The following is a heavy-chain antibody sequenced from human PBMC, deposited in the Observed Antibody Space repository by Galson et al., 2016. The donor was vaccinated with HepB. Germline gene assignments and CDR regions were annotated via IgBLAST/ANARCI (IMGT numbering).Heavy chain of an antibody. CDR1: GYSFPTYW. J-gene: IGHJ4*02. CDR2: INPADSDT. V-gene: IGHV5-51*01. D-gene: IGHD3-10*01. CDR3: ARQRRGYYGSGSFDY. Sequence: QSGAEVKKPGESLKISCKGSGYSFPTYWIGWVRQKPGKGLEWLGLINPADSDTRISPSFQGQVTMSADKSINTAYLQWSSLKASDTAMFYCARQRRGYYGSGSFDYWGQGTLVTVSS.